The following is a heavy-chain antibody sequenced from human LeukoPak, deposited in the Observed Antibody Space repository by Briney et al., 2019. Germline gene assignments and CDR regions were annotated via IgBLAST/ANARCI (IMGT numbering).Heavy chain of an antibody. J-gene: IGHJ4*02. CDR2: INWNGGSI. V-gene: IGHV3-20*04. D-gene: IGHD6-13*01. Sequence: PGGSLRLSCAASGFTFDDYGMSWVRQAPGKGLEWVSGINWNGGSIGYVDSVKGRFTISRDNAKNSLYLQMNSLRAEDTALYYCARGQPYRSSWYGSRADEDYFDYWGQGTLVTVSS. CDR1: GFTFDDYG. CDR3: ARGQPYRSSWYGSRADEDYFDY.